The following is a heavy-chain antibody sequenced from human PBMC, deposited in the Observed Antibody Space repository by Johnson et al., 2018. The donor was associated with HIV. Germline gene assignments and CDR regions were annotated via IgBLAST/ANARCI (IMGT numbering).Heavy chain of an antibody. CDR1: GFTFSSYA. Sequence: QVQLVESGGGVVQPGRSLRLSCAASGFTFSSYAMHWVRQAPGKGLDWVAVISYDGSNKYYADSVKGRFTISRDNSKNTLYLQMNSLIAEDTAVYYRAKVGGRHDYGDYLGAFDIWGQGTMVTVSS. CDR3: AKVGGRHDYGDYLGAFDI. V-gene: IGHV3-30-3*01. J-gene: IGHJ3*02. D-gene: IGHD4-17*01. CDR2: ISYDGSNK.